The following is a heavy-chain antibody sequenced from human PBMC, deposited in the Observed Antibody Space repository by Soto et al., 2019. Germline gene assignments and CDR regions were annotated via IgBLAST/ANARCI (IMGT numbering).Heavy chain of an antibody. D-gene: IGHD1-1*01. V-gene: IGHV3-23*01. CDR1: GVTFTDHA. CDR2: ISGSGGVT. Sequence: GGSLRLSCTTSGVTFTDHAMTWVRQAPGKGPEWVSVISGSGGVTYYADSVKGRFTISRDNSKNTLYLQMNNLRVEDTAVYYCAKDHLKTATSQGYFDSWGQGSLVTVSS. J-gene: IGHJ4*02. CDR3: AKDHLKTATSQGYFDS.